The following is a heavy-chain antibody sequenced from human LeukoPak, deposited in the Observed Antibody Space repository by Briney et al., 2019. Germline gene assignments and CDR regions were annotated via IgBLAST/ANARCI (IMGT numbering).Heavy chain of an antibody. Sequence: GGSLRPSCASSPSTFSLSWMHWFRQAPGKGRGGVSLITSDGSLTSYADSVKGRFTISRDNAKKTLYLQMNSLRADDTAVYYCATDWYSTPDHWGQGTVVTVSS. J-gene: IGHJ4*02. V-gene: IGHV3-74*01. CDR2: ITSDGSLT. CDR1: PSTFSLSW. D-gene: IGHD3/OR15-3a*01. CDR3: ATDWYSTPDH.